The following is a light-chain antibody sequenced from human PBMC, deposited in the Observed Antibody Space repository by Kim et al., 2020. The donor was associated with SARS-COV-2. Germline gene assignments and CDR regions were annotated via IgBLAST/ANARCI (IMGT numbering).Light chain of an antibody. Sequence: QSVTISCTGTSSDVGGYNYVSWYQQHPGKAPKLMIYDVSKRPSGVPDRFSGSKSGNTASLTISGLQAEDEADYYCCSYAGSYTLGVFGGGTQLTAL. CDR1: SSDVGGYNY. CDR2: DVS. CDR3: CSYAGSYTLGV. J-gene: IGLJ3*02. V-gene: IGLV2-11*01.